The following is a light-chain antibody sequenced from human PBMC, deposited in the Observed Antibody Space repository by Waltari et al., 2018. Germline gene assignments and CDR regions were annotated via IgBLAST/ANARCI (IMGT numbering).Light chain of an antibody. CDR3: QQYNRWPPIT. J-gene: IGKJ5*01. CDR1: QSVSSN. CDR2: DAS. V-gene: IGKV3-15*01. Sequence: EIVMTQSPATLSASPAETATLSCRASQSVSSNVAWYQKKPGQAPRLLIYDASTRATSIPARFRGSGSGTEFTLTISSLQSEDFAVYYCQQYNRWPPITFGQGTRLEIK.